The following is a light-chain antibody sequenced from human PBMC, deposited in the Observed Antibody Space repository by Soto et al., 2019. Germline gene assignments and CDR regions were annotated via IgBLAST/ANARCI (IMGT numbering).Light chain of an antibody. V-gene: IGKV3-20*01. CDR3: QQYGSSGT. CDR2: GAS. J-gene: IGKJ1*01. Sequence: EIVLTQSPGTLSVSPGERATLSCRASQSVSSNVAWYQQKPGQAPRLLIYGASNRATGIPDRFSGSGSGTDFTLTISRLEPEDFAVYYCQQYGSSGTFGQGTKVDIK. CDR1: QSVSSN.